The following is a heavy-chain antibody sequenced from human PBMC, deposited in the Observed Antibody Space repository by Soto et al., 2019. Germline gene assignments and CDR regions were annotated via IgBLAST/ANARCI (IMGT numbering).Heavy chain of an antibody. CDR2: ISPYTGNT. D-gene: IGHD3-16*01. V-gene: IGHV1-18*01. CDR1: GYIFVNYG. CDR3: VMVDNYVTPTPQDV. J-gene: IGHJ6*02. Sequence: QVPLVQSGDEVKKPGASVKVSCKASGYIFVNYGIAWVRQAPRQGLEWMGWISPYTGNTHSASEVQGRLTMTTDTSTSTAYMDLGSLTSDDTAVYYCVMVDNYVTPTPQDVWGQGTTVTVSS.